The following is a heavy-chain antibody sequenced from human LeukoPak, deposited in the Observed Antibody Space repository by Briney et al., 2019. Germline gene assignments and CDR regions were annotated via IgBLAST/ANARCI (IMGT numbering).Heavy chain of an antibody. Sequence: PSETLSLTCAVYGGSFSGYYWSWIRQPPGKGPEWIGEINHSGSTNYNPSLKSRVTISVDTSKNQFSLKLSSVTAADTAAYYCARFDGSSGWSYGMDVWGQGTTVTVS. CDR2: INHSGST. CDR3: ARFDGSSGWSYGMDV. CDR1: GGSFSGYY. J-gene: IGHJ6*02. V-gene: IGHV4-34*01. D-gene: IGHD6-19*01.